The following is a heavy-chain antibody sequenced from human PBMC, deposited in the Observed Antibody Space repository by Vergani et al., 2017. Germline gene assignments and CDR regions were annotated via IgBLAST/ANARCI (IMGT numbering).Heavy chain of an antibody. CDR2: IYYSGST. Sequence: QVQLQESGPGLVKPSETLSLTCTVSGGSISSYYWRWIRPPPGKGLEWLGYIYYSGSTNYNPSLKSRVTISVDTSKNQFSLKLSSVTAADTAVYYCAGLGILGVVHRDHKYYYYCMDGWGKGTTVTVSS. J-gene: IGHJ6*03. D-gene: IGHD3-3*01. CDR3: AGLGILGVVHRDHKYYYYCMDG. V-gene: IGHV4-59*01. CDR1: GGSISSYY.